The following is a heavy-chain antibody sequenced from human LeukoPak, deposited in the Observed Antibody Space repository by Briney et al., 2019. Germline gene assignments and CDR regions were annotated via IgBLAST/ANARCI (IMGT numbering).Heavy chain of an antibody. V-gene: IGHV3-23*01. J-gene: IGHJ4*02. D-gene: IGHD1-26*01. Sequence: GGSLRLSCAASGFTFSSNAMSWVRQAPGKGLEWVSGISGSGAGTYYADSVKGRFTISRDNSKNTLYLQMNSLRADDTAVYYCAKMVREFYTTSSYFDYWGQGTLVTVSS. CDR1: GFTFSSNA. CDR3: AKMVREFYTTSSYFDY. CDR2: ISGSGAGT.